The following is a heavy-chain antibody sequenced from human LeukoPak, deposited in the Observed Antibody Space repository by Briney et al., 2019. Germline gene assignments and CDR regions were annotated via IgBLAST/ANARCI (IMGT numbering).Heavy chain of an antibody. CDR1: GGSISSSSYY. V-gene: IGHV4-39*07. CDR3: ARGYCSGGSCYSYYYYNYMDV. CDR2: ISYSGST. J-gene: IGHJ6*03. Sequence: SETLSLTCTVSGGSISSSSYYWGWIRRPPGKVLEWIGRISYSGSTYYNPSLKGRVTISVDTSKNQFSLKLSSVTAADTAVYYCARGYCSGGSCYSYYYYNYMDVWGKGTTVTVSS. D-gene: IGHD2-15*01.